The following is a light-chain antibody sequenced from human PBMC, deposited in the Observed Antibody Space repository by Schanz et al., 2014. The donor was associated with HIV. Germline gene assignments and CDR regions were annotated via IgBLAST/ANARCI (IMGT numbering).Light chain of an antibody. V-gene: IGLV2-8*01. Sequence: QSALTQPPSASGSPGQSVTISCTGTSSDVGGYNYVSWYQQHPGKAPKLMIYEVSKRPSGVPDRFSGSKSGNTASLTVSGLQAEDEADYYCSSYAGSSTLGVVFGGGTKLTVL. CDR1: SSDVGGYNY. CDR3: SSYAGSSTLGVV. J-gene: IGLJ2*01. CDR2: EVS.